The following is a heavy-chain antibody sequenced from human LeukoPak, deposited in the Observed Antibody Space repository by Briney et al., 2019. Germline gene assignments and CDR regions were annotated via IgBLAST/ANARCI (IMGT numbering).Heavy chain of an antibody. D-gene: IGHD1-7*01. J-gene: IGHJ4*02. CDR3: ATGNYNRPFDY. Sequence: GGSLRLSCAASGFTFSSYGMHWVRQAPGKGLEWVAVISYDGSNKYYADSVKGRFTISRDNTKNTLYLQLNSLRAEDTAVYYCATGNYNRPFDYWGQGTLVTVSS. CDR2: ISYDGSNK. V-gene: IGHV3-30*03. CDR1: GFTFSSYG.